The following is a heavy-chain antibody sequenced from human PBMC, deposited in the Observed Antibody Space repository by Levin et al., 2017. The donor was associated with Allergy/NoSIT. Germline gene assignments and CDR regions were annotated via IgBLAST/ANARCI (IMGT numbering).Heavy chain of an antibody. CDR3: AKRGYCSGNTCQSHDAIDV. V-gene: IGHV3-30*18. Sequence: PGESLKISCAASGFQFSLYGMHWVRQAPGKGLEWVALIVFDGIDQYFADSVKGRFPISRDNSKNTLYLQMSSLRENDTAIYYCAKRGYCSGNTCQSHDAIDVWGQGTLVIVSS. D-gene: IGHD2-15*01. CDR2: IVFDGIDQ. CDR1: GFQFSLYG. J-gene: IGHJ3*01.